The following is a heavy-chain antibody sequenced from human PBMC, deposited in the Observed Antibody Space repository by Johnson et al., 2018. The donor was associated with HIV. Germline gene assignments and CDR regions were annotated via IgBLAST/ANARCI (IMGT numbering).Heavy chain of an antibody. D-gene: IGHD4-11*01. J-gene: IGHJ3*02. CDR1: GFTFSSYG. CDR2: IQFDGSHK. V-gene: IGHV3-30*02. CDR3: AKETRDSRSAFDI. Sequence: QVQLVESGGGVVQPGRSLRLSCAASGFTFSSYGIHWVRQAPGKGLEWVTFIQFDGSHKYSADFVKGRFTISRDTSKKSVFLQMNSLRPEDTAVYYCAKETRDSRSAFDIWGQGTLVTDSS.